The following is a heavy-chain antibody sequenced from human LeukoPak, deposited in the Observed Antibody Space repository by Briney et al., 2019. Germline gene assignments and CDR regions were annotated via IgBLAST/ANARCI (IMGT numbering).Heavy chain of an antibody. D-gene: IGHD3-9*01. V-gene: IGHV1-24*01. CDR2: FDPEDGET. Sequence: ASVKVSCTVSGYTLTELSMHWVRQAPGKGLEWMGGFDPEDGETIYAQKFQGRVTMTEDTSTDTAYMELSSLRSEDTAVYYCATAHYDILTGPSGYGMDVWGQGTTVTVSS. CDR3: ATAHYDILTGPSGYGMDV. J-gene: IGHJ6*02. CDR1: GYTLTELS.